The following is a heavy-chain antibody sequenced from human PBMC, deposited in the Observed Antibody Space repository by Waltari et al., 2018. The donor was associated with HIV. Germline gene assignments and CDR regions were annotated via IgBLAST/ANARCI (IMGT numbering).Heavy chain of an antibody. CDR2: IYWDNDK. CDR1: GFSLTTVGVG. Sequence: QITLKESGPTLVKPTQTLTLTCTFSGFSLTTVGVGVGWVRQTPGKALEWLGVIYWDNDKRYNPSLKTRLTITKDTSKNPVVLTMTNVDPVDTATYYCARSDYDYIWGTYPRWFDPWGQGSLVTVSS. D-gene: IGHD3-16*01. V-gene: IGHV2-5*02. J-gene: IGHJ5*02. CDR3: ARSDYDYIWGTYPRWFDP.